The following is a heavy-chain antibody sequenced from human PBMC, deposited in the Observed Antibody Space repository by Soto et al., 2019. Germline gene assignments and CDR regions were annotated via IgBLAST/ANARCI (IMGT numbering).Heavy chain of an antibody. CDR1: GFTFSSYW. V-gene: IGHV3-7*05. CDR3: ATAGTPEYYYYYYGMDV. Sequence: GGSLRLSCAASGFTFSSYWMSWVRQAPGKGLEWVANIKQDGSEKYYVDSVRGRFTISRDNAKNSLYLQMNSLRAEDTAVYYCATAGTPEYYYYYYGMDVWGQGTTVTLAS. J-gene: IGHJ6*02. CDR2: IKQDGSEK. D-gene: IGHD6-13*01.